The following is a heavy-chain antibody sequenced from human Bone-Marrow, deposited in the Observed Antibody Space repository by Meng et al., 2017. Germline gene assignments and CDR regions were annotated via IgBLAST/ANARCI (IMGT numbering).Heavy chain of an antibody. D-gene: IGHD3-10*01. CDR2: ISWNSGSI. J-gene: IGHJ4*02. CDR3: AKDGDYYGSGSS. CDR1: GFTFDDYA. Sequence: SLKISCAASGFTFDDYAMHWVRQAPGKGLEWVSGISWNSGSIGYADSVKGRFTISRDNAKNSLYLQMNSLRAEDTALYYCAKDGDYYGSGSSWGQGTLVTVSS. V-gene: IGHV3-9*01.